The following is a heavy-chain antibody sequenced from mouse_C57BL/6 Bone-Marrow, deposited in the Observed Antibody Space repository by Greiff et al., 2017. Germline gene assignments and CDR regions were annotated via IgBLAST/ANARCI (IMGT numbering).Heavy chain of an antibody. CDR2: IYPGDGDT. Sequence: VQLQESGPELVKPGASVKISCKASGYAFSSSWMNWVKQRPGKGLEWIGRIYPGDGDTNYNGKFKGKATLTADKSSSTAYMQLSSLTSEDSAVYFCARFLTTYYYFDCWGQGTTLTVSS. CDR3: ARFLTTYYYFDC. J-gene: IGHJ2*01. D-gene: IGHD5-5*01. CDR1: GYAFSSSW. V-gene: IGHV1-82*01.